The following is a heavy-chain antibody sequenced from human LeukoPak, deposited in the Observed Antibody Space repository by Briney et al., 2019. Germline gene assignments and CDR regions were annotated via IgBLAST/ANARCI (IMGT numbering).Heavy chain of an antibody. CDR1: GFTVNSNY. CDR3: AIRTTVTDADGFDI. CDR2: IYSGGST. J-gene: IGHJ3*02. V-gene: IGHV3-66*01. Sequence: PGGSLRLSCAASGFTVNSNYMVWVRQAPGKGLEWVSLIYSGGSTYNADSVKDRFTISRDNSKNTVYLQMNSLRAEDTAVYYCAIRTTVTDADGFDIWGQGTMVTVSS. D-gene: IGHD4-17*01.